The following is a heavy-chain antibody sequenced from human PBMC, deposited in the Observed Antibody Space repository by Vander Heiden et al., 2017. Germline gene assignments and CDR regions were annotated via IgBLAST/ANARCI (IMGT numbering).Heavy chain of an antibody. CDR2: IWYDGSNK. CDR1: GFTFSRYG. J-gene: IGHJ3*02. D-gene: IGHD3-22*01. V-gene: IGHV3-33*01. CDR3: ARASNRVVVIDAFDI. Sequence: QVQLVESGGGVVQPGRSLRLSCAASGFTFSRYGMHWVRQAPGKGLEWVAVIWYDGSNKYYADSVKGRFTISRDNSKNTLYLQMNSLRAEDTAVYYCARASNRVVVIDAFDIWGQGTMVTVSS.